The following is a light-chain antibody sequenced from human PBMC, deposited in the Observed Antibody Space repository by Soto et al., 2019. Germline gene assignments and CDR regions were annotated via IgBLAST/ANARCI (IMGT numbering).Light chain of an antibody. Sequence: DIQMTQSPSSLSASVGDRVTITCRASQPITKYLNWYQQKPGKAHELLIYAASSLQSGVPSRFSGTESGTDFSLTISSLQPEHFATYYCQQSYSTPRTFGQGTKVDIK. CDR3: QQSYSTPRT. CDR2: AAS. V-gene: IGKV1-39*01. CDR1: QPITKY. J-gene: IGKJ1*01.